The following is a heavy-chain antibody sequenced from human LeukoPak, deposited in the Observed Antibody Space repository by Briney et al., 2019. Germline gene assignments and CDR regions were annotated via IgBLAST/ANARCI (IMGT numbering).Heavy chain of an antibody. CDR2: INPSGGST. Sequence: ASVKVSCKASGYTFTSYYMHWVRQAPGQGLEWMGIINPSGGSTSYAQKFQGRVTMTRDTSTSTVYMELSSLRSEDTAVYYCARGRNYYDSSDYYEGDAFDIWGQGTVVTVSS. CDR1: GYTFTSYY. V-gene: IGHV1-46*01. CDR3: ARGRNYYDSSDYYEGDAFDI. J-gene: IGHJ3*02. D-gene: IGHD3-22*01.